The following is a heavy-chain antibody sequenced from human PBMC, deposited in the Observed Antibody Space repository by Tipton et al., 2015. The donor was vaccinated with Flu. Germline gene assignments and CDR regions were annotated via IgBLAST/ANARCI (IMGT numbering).Heavy chain of an antibody. V-gene: IGHV4-38-2*02. CDR1: GDSVNSDYY. J-gene: IGHJ5*02. Sequence: TLSLTCTLSGDSVNSDYYWGWIRQPPGKGLEWIGNVYRTGTYYNPSLKSRVTISVDRSKNQFSLKLSSVTASDTAVYYCARRDYSNYVSEPKNWFDPWGQGILVTVSS. CDR3: ARRDYSNYVSEPKNWFDP. D-gene: IGHD4-11*01. CDR2: VYRTGT.